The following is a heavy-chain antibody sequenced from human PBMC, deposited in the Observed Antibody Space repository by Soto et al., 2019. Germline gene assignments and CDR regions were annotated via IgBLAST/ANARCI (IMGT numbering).Heavy chain of an antibody. CDR3: ARVIGGGGLGY. CDR1: GGSISSYY. D-gene: IGHD3-10*01. J-gene: IGHJ4*02. Sequence: QVQLQESGPGLVKPSETLSLTCTVSGGSISSYYWSWIRQPPGKGLEWFGYIYYSGSTNYHPSLKSRVTISVDTSKNQFSLKLSSVTAADPAVYYCARVIGGGGLGYWGQGTLVTVSS. V-gene: IGHV4-59*01. CDR2: IYYSGST.